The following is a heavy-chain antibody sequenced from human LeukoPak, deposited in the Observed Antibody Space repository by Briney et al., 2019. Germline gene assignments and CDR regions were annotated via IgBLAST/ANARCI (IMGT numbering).Heavy chain of an antibody. D-gene: IGHD3-22*01. CDR1: GGSISGYY. CDR2: IYYSGRT. V-gene: IGHV4-59*08. CDR3: TRQVRYYDSSDYSDY. Sequence: PSETLSLTCTVSGGSISGYYWSWIRQPPGKGLEWIGYIYYSGRTNYNPSLKSRVTMSLAMPKNQFSLKLSSVTAADTAVYYCTRQVRYYDSSDYSDYWGQGTLVTVSS. J-gene: IGHJ4*02.